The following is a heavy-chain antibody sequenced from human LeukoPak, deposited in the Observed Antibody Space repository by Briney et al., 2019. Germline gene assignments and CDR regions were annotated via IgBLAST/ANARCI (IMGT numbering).Heavy chain of an antibody. CDR1: GFTFSSYS. Sequence: PGGSLRLSCAASGFTFSSYSMNWVRQAPGKGLEWVSSISSSSSYIYYADSVKGRFTISRDNAKNSLYLQMNSLRAEDTAVYCCARGPPGPREPFDYWGQGTLVTVSS. V-gene: IGHV3-21*01. J-gene: IGHJ4*02. D-gene: IGHD1-14*01. CDR3: ARGPPGPREPFDY. CDR2: ISSSSSYI.